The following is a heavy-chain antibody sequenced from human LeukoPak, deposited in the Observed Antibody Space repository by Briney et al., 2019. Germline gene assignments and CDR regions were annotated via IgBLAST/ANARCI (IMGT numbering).Heavy chain of an antibody. CDR3: ASSAPHYYGSGSPFDY. D-gene: IGHD3-10*01. J-gene: IGHJ4*02. Sequence: SETLSLTCTVSGGSISSYYWSWIRQPPGKGLEWIGYIYTSGSTNYNPSLKSRVTISVDTSKNQFPLKLSSVTAADTAVYYCASSAPHYYGSGSPFDYWGQGTLVTVSS. V-gene: IGHV4-4*09. CDR1: GGSISSYY. CDR2: IYTSGST.